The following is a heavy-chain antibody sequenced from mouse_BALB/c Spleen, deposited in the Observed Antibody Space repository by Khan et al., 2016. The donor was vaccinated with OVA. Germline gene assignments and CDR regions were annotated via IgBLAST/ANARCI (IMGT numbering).Heavy chain of an antibody. Sequence: VQLQESGAELAKPGASVKMSCKASGYTFTTYWMHWVKQRPGQGLEWIGYINPTSGYTDYNEKFKDRATLSADKSSSTAYMQLSSLTSEDSAVYYCKRDRSDYWGQGTTLTVSS. CDR2: INPTSGYT. CDR1: GYTFTTYW. CDR3: KRDRSDY. J-gene: IGHJ2*01. V-gene: IGHV1-7*01.